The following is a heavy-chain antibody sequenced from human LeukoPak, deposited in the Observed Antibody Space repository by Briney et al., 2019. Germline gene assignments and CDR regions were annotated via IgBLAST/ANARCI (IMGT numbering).Heavy chain of an antibody. CDR1: GYTFTSYD. Sequence: GASVKVSCKASGYTFTSYDINWVRQATGQGLEWMERMNPNSGNTGYAQKFQGRVTMTRNTSISTAYMELSSLRSEDTAVYYCAREGRSWYFRGVYWFDPWGQGTLVTVSS. J-gene: IGHJ5*02. D-gene: IGHD6-13*01. CDR2: MNPNSGNT. V-gene: IGHV1-8*01. CDR3: AREGRSWYFRGVYWFDP.